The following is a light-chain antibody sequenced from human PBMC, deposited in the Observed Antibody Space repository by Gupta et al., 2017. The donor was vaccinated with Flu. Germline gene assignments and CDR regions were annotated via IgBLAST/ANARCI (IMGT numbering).Light chain of an antibody. CDR1: SSDVGCYIY. CDR3: SSYTSSSTRV. J-gene: IGLJ1*01. V-gene: IGLV2-14*01. Sequence: SITFSCTGTSSDVGCYIYVSWYQQHPGKAPKLMIYEVSNRPSGVSNRFSGSKSGNTASLTISGLQAEDEADYYCSSYTSSSTRVFGTGTKVTVL. CDR2: EVS.